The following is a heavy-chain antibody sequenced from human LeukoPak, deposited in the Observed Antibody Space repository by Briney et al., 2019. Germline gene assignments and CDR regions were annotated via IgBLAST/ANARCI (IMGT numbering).Heavy chain of an antibody. CDR3: ARRKIGYCSSTSCYAPGFDY. V-gene: IGHV4-39*07. D-gene: IGHD2-2*01. CDR2: IYYSGST. J-gene: IGHJ4*02. Sequence: KPSETLSLTCTVSGGSISSSSYYWGWIRQPPGKGLEWIGSIYYSGSTYYNPSLKSRVTISVDRSKNQFSLKLSSVTAADTAVYYCARRKIGYCSSTSCYAPGFDYWGQGTLVTVSS. CDR1: GGSISSSSYY.